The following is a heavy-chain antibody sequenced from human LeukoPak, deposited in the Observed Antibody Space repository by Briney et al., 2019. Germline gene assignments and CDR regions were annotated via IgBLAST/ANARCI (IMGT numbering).Heavy chain of an antibody. CDR1: GFTFSSYA. D-gene: IGHD5-12*01. CDR2: ISGSGGRT. CDR3: ARGRRGPGPLFSAFDI. J-gene: IGHJ3*02. Sequence: GGSLRLSCAASGFTFSSYAMSWVRQAPGKGLEWVSVISGSGGRTYYEDSVKGRFTISRDNAKNSLYLQMNSLRAEDTAVYYCARGRRGPGPLFSAFDIWGQGTMVTVSS. V-gene: IGHV3-23*01.